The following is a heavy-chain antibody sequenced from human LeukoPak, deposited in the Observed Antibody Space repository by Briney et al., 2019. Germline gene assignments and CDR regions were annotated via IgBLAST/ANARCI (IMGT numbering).Heavy chain of an antibody. CDR1: GYTFTSYD. CDR3: ARTVVVTAEHAFDI. V-gene: IGHV1-69*06. Sequence: SVKVSCKASGYTFTSYDINWVRQAPGQGLEWMGGIIPIFGAANYAQKFQDRVTITADKSTSTVYMELSSLRSEDTAVYYCARTVVVTAEHAFDIWGQGTMVTVSS. J-gene: IGHJ3*02. CDR2: IIPIFGAA. D-gene: IGHD2-21*02.